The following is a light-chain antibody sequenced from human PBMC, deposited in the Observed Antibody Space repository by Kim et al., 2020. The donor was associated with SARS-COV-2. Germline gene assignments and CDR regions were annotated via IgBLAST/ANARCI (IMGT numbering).Light chain of an antibody. CDR3: SSYARSSSYV. CDR1: SSDVSAYKY. J-gene: IGLJ1*01. V-gene: IGLV2-14*04. Sequence: GQSIPISCTGTSSDVSAYKYVSWYQQHPGKAPELMIFDVSERPSGISNRFSGSKSGNTASLTISGLQAEDEADYYCSSYARSSSYVFGTGTKVTVL. CDR2: DVS.